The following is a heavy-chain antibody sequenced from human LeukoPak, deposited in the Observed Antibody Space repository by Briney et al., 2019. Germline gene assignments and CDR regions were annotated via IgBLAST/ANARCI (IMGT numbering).Heavy chain of an antibody. J-gene: IGHJ4*02. CDR2: INHNRGGT. D-gene: IGHD1-14*01. Sequence: ASVKVSCKPSGYTFTGYYMHCVPHAPGQGREWMGWINHNRGGTTYAQKLHGRATMTRDPSISTAYMQLSSLRSDDPPVHCCPRGSTSGNYAGWGQGTPVTASS. CDR3: PRGSTSGNYAG. CDR1: GYTFTGYY. V-gene: IGHV1-2*02.